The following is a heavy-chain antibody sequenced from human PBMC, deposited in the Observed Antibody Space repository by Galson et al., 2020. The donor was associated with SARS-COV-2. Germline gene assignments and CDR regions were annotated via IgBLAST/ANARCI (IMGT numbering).Heavy chain of an antibody. Sequence: YADSVKGRFTISRDNGKNSLYLQMNSLRPEDTALYFCAKDLVATTGLWGMDVWGQGTTVTVSS. V-gene: IGHV3-9*01. CDR3: AKDLVATTGLWGMDV. J-gene: IGHJ6*02. D-gene: IGHD5-12*01.